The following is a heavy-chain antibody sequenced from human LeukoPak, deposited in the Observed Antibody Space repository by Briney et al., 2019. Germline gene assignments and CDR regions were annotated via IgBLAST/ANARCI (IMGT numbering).Heavy chain of an antibody. V-gene: IGHV1-46*01. Sequence: ASVKVSCKASGGTFSSYAISWVRQAPGQGLEWMGIINPSGGSTSYAQKFQGRVTMTRDTSTSTVYMELSSLRSEDTAVYYCARVRSEASYYYDSSGYPYAFDIWGQGTMVTVSS. CDR2: INPSGGST. J-gene: IGHJ3*02. D-gene: IGHD3-22*01. CDR3: ARVRSEASYYYDSSGYPYAFDI. CDR1: GGTFSSYA.